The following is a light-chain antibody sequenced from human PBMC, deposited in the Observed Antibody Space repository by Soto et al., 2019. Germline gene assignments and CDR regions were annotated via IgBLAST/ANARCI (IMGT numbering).Light chain of an antibody. CDR1: SSNVGSRS. J-gene: IGLJ1*01. Sequence: QSVLTQPPSASGTPGQRVTISCSGSSSNVGSRSVNWYQQLPGTAPKLLIYSNNKRPSGVPDRFSASKSGTSASLAISGLLSEDEAEYYCAAWDDSLNGLYVFGTGTKLTVL. V-gene: IGLV1-44*01. CDR3: AAWDDSLNGLYV. CDR2: SNN.